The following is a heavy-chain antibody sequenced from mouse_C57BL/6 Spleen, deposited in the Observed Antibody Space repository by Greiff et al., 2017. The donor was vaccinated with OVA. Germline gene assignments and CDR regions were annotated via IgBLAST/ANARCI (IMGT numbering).Heavy chain of an antibody. J-gene: IGHJ4*01. CDR2: IRNKANNHAT. CDR1: GFTFSDAW. V-gene: IGHV6-6*01. CDR3: TRPVYYYGSSFMDY. D-gene: IGHD1-1*01. Sequence: EVQLVESGGGLVQPGGSMKLSCAASGFTFSDAWMDWVRQSPEKGLEWVADIRNKANNHATYYAESVKGRFTISRDDSKSSVYLQMNSLRAEDTGIYYCTRPVYYYGSSFMDYWGQGTSVTVSS.